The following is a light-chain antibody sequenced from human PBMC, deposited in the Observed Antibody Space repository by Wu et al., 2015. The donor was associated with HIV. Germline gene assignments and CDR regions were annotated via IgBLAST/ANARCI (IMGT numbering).Light chain of an antibody. CDR3: QQFNNYPRT. J-gene: IGKJ1*01. CDR1: QGISSG. Sequence: AIQLTQSPSSLSASVGDRVTITCRASQGISSGLAWYQQKPGKAPNLLIYDASSLESGVPSRFSGGGSGTDFTLTISSLQPEDFATYYCQQFNNYPRTSGQGTKVEIK. V-gene: IGKV1D-13*01. CDR2: DAS.